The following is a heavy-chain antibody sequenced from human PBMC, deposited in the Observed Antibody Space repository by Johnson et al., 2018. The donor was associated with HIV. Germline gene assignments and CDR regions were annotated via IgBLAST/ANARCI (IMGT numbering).Heavy chain of an antibody. CDR2: ISWNGGSA. V-gene: IGHV3-20*04. CDR1: GFTFDDYA. D-gene: IGHD6-25*01. J-gene: IGHJ3*01. Sequence: EVQLVESGGGLVQPGRSLRLSCAPSGFTFDDYAMHWVRQAPGKGLEWVSGISWNGGSAAYADSVKGRFTISRDNAKNSLYLQMNTLRVEDTAFYYCARESGQAFDVWGQGTMVTVSS. CDR3: ARESGQAFDV.